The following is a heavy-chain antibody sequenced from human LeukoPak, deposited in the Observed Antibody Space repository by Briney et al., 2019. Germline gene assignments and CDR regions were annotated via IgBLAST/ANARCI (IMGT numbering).Heavy chain of an antibody. D-gene: IGHD2-15*01. Sequence: ASETLSLTCTVSGGSISSGDYYWSWIRQPPGKGLEWIGRIYTSGSTNYNPSLKSRVTMSVDTSKNQFSLKLSSVTAADTAVYYCARDGGPGQYGLLIRDAFDIWGQGTMVTVSS. J-gene: IGHJ3*02. CDR1: GGSISSGDYY. V-gene: IGHV4-61*02. CDR2: IYTSGST. CDR3: ARDGGPGQYGLLIRDAFDI.